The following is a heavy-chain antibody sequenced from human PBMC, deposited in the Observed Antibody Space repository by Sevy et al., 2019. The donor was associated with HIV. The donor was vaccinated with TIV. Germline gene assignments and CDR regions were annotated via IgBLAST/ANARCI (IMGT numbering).Heavy chain of an antibody. CDR3: ARDDGSGTHLEY. CDR2: ISAVNGNA. D-gene: IGHD3-10*01. Sequence: ASVKVPCKASGYSFSTYAIHWVRQAPGQRLEWLGWISAVNGNAKYSQKFQDRVTIIRDASATTTYMELKSLRSEDTAIYYCARDDGSGTHLEYWGQGTLVTVSS. CDR1: GYSFSTYA. V-gene: IGHV1-3*01. J-gene: IGHJ4*02.